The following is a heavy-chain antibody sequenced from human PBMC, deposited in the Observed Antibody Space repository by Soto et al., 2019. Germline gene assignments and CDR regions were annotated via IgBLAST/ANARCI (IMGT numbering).Heavy chain of an antibody. Sequence: DTLSLTSSVSSDTICSSGQDMGWIRQPPGKGLEWIGSIHYSGTSYYAPSLKSRVTIFVDTSKNQLSLKLSSVTAADTAVYYCARHWIAGSSIPWGQGTLVTVSS. CDR2: IHYSGTS. V-gene: IGHV4-39*01. CDR3: ARHWIAGSSIP. CDR1: SDTICSSGQD. J-gene: IGHJ5*02. D-gene: IGHD2-21*01.